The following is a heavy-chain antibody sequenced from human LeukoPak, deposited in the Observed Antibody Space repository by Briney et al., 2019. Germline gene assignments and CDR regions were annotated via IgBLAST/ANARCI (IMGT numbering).Heavy chain of an antibody. J-gene: IGHJ4*02. D-gene: IGHD2-15*01. CDR2: IIPIFSTA. CDR1: GGTFSSYA. V-gene: IGHV1-69*13. Sequence: GASVKVSCKASGGTFSSYAISWVRQAPGQGLEWMGGIIPIFSTANYAQKFQGRVTITADESTSTAYMELSSLRSEDTAVYYCARDRRGYCSGGSCYSSLDYWGQGTLVTGFS. CDR3: ARDRRGYCSGGSCYSSLDY.